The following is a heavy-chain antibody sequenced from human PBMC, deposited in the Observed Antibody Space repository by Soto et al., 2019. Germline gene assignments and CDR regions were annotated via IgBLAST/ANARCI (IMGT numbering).Heavy chain of an antibody. CDR1: AGSVTRGTLF. Sequence: QVQLQESGAGLVKPSETLSLPCTLIAGSVTRGTLFWSWIRQPPGKGLEWLGYISYTGSTNYNASLKSRVTISTDTSKNQFSLRLTSLTAADTAIYYCARGDALNCFDPWGQGTLVTVSS. V-gene: IGHV4-61*01. J-gene: IGHJ5*02. CDR2: ISYTGST. CDR3: ARGDALNCFDP.